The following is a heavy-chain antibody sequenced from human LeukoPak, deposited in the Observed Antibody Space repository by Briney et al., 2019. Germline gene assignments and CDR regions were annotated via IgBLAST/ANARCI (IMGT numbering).Heavy chain of an antibody. D-gene: IGHD2-2*01. CDR3: ARDLCSSTSCYELGGQFRYYYYGMDV. CDR2: IIPIFGTA. V-gene: IGHV1-69*01. Sequence: ASVEVSCKASGGTFSSYAISWVRQAPGQGLEWMGGIIPIFGTANYAQKFQGRVTITADESTSTAYMELSSLRSEDTAVYYCARDLCSSTSCYELGGQFRYYYYGMDVWGQGTTVTVSS. CDR1: GGTFSSYA. J-gene: IGHJ6*02.